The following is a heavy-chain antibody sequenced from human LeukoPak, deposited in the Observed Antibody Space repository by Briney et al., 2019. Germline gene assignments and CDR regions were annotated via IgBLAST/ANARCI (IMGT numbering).Heavy chain of an antibody. Sequence: GGSLRLSCAASGFTVSSNYMSWVRQAPGKGLEWVSVIYSGGSTYYADSVKGRFTISRDNSKNTLYLQMNSLRAEDTAVYYCARARSSWVSDYWGQGTLVTVSS. CDR3: ARARSSWVSDY. J-gene: IGHJ4*02. CDR1: GFTVSSNY. D-gene: IGHD6-6*01. CDR2: IYSGGST. V-gene: IGHV3-53*01.